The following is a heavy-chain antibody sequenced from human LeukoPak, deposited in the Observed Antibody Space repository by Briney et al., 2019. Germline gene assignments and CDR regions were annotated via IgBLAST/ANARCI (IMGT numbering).Heavy chain of an antibody. Sequence: ASVKVSCKASGYTFTSYGISWVRQAPGQGLEWMGWISAYNGNTNYAQKLQGRVTMTTDTSTSTAYVELRSLRSDDTAVYYCARRSGYYYGIDYWGQGTLVTVSS. CDR2: ISAYNGNT. V-gene: IGHV1-18*01. J-gene: IGHJ4*02. D-gene: IGHD3-22*01. CDR1: GYTFTSYG. CDR3: ARRSGYYYGIDY.